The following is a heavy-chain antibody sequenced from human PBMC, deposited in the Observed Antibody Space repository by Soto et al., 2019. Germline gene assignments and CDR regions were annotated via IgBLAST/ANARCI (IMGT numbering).Heavy chain of an antibody. CDR1: GGTFSSYA. D-gene: IGHD2-21*02. Sequence: SVKVSCKASGGTFSSYAISWVRQAPGQGLEWMGGIIPIFGTANYAQKFQGRVTITADESTSTAYMELSSLRSEDTALYFCARQRTSVVTQAYFDVWGPGSLVTVSS. V-gene: IGHV1-69*13. CDR3: ARQRTSVVTQAYFDV. J-gene: IGHJ4*02. CDR2: IIPIFGTA.